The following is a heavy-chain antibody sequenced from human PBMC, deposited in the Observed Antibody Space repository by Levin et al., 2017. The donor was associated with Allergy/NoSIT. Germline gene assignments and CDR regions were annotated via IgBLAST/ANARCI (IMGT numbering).Heavy chain of an antibody. J-gene: IGHJ4*02. V-gene: IGHV1-2*06. D-gene: IGHD2/OR15-2a*01. CDR3: VVIVVHKMPSN. CDR1: GYTFSDYY. CDR2: SNPTTGGA. Sequence: ASVKVSCKASGYTFSDYYMHWVRQAPGQGLEWLGRSNPTTGGADYAQKFQGRVTMTSDTSISTAYMELSRLRSDDTAVYYWVVIVVHKMPSNWGQGTLVTVSS.